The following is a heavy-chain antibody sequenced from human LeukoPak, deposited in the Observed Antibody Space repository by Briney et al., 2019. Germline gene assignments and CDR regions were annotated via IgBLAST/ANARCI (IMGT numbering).Heavy chain of an antibody. CDR3: AKDYYSYGFHYFDY. V-gene: IGHV1-2*02. D-gene: IGHD5-18*01. CDR2: ISPNSGDT. CDR1: GYTFTGYY. J-gene: IGHJ4*02. Sequence: ASVKVSCKASGYTFTGYYIHWVRQAPGQGLEWMGWISPNSGDTHSAQTFQGRVTMTRDTSISTAYMELSRLKSDDTALYYCAKDYYSYGFHYFDYWGQGTLVTVSS.